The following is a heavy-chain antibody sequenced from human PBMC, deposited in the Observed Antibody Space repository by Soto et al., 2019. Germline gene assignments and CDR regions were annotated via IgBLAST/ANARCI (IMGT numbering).Heavy chain of an antibody. V-gene: IGHV3-74*01. J-gene: IGHJ4*02. CDR1: GFTFSSSW. D-gene: IGHD6-13*01. CDR3: AREYSNSRYFDY. CDR2: ISTDGSST. Sequence: GESLKISCAASGFTFSSSWMHWVRQAPGKGLVWVSRISTDGSSTAYADSVKGRFTMSRDNAKNTLYVQMNSLRAEDTAVYYCAREYSNSRYFDYWGQGTLVTVSS.